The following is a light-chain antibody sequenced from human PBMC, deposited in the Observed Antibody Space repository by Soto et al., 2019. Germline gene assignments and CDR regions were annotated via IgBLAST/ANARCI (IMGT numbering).Light chain of an antibody. V-gene: IGKV3-15*01. CDR3: QQYNNRPYT. CDR2: GAS. CDR1: QSVSSN. Sequence: EIVMTQSPATLSASPGERATLSCRASQSVSSNLAWYQQKPGQAHRLLIYGASTRATGIPASFSGSGSGTEFTHTISSLQSEDFAVYYCQQYNNRPYTVGQGTKLEIK. J-gene: IGKJ2*01.